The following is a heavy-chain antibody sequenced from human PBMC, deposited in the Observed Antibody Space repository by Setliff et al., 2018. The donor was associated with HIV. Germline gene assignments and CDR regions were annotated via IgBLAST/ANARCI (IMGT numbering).Heavy chain of an antibody. D-gene: IGHD2-15*01. V-gene: IGHV3-30*04. Sequence: GGSLRLSCAASGFTFSNYEMSWVRQAPGKGPEWVAVISIYDGSEKYYADSVKGRFTISRDNSKNMLYLEMNSLRAEDTAIYYCARDVTVRLSVEYYFDYWGQGTLVTVSS. J-gene: IGHJ4*02. CDR1: GFTFSNYE. CDR2: ISIYDGSEK. CDR3: ARDVTVRLSVEYYFDY.